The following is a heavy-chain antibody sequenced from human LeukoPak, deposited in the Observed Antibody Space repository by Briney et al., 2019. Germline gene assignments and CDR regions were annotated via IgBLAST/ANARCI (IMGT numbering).Heavy chain of an antibody. J-gene: IGHJ1*01. V-gene: IGHV4-59*01. Sequence: SETLSLTCTVSGGSISTYYWNWIRQPPGKGLEWIGYIYHSGSTNYNPSLQSRVTISVDTSKNQFSLNLNSVTAADTAVYYCSRGGAARLHFQNWGQGTLVTVSS. CDR3: SRGGAARLHFQN. CDR1: GGSISTYY. CDR2: IYHSGST. D-gene: IGHD6-6*01.